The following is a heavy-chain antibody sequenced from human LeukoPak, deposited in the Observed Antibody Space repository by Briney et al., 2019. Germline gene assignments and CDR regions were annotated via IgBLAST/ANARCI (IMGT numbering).Heavy chain of an antibody. D-gene: IGHD2-2*01. V-gene: IGHV4-39*01. Sequence: SETLSLTCTVSGGSISSSSYYWGWIRQPPGKGLEWIGSIYYSGSTYYNPSLKSRVTISVDTSKNQFSLKLSSVTAADTAVYYSARNEDSGEIVVFTNFDYWGQGTLVTVSS. CDR3: ARNEDSGEIVVFTNFDY. J-gene: IGHJ4*02. CDR1: GGSISSSSYY. CDR2: IYYSGST.